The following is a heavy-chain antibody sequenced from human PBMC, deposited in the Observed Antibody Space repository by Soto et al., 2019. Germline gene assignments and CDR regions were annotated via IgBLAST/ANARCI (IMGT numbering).Heavy chain of an antibody. CDR2: ISVSGGGT. V-gene: IGHV3-23*01. CDR3: AEDLLKALGYFDY. Sequence: EVQLLESGGGLVQPGRSLRLSCAASGFTFSSYAMSWVRQAPGKGLEWVSAISVSGGGTYYADSVKGRLTISRDNSKNPVYLQIDSVRAEDTAVCYCAEDLLKALGYFDYWGQGSLVTVSS. D-gene: IGHD2-15*01. J-gene: IGHJ4*02. CDR1: GFTFSSYA.